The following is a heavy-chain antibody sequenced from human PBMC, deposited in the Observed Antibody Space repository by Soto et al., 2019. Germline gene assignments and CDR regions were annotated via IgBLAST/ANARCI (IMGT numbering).Heavy chain of an antibody. D-gene: IGHD3-10*01. J-gene: IGHJ4*02. CDR1: GFSLSTSGVG. Sequence: QITLKESGPTLVKPTQTLTLTCTFSGFSLSTSGVGVGWIRQPPGKALEWLALIYWDDDKLYSPSLKSRLTNTKDTSKNQVVLTLTNVDPVDTGTYYCAHRPLYWGGEYYFDYWGQGTLVTVSS. V-gene: IGHV2-5*02. CDR2: IYWDDDK. CDR3: AHRPLYWGGEYYFDY.